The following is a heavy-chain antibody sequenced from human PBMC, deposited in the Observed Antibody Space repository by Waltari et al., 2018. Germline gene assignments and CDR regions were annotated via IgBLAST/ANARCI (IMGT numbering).Heavy chain of an antibody. D-gene: IGHD3-22*01. CDR2: IYTSGGS. CDR3: ARLDRFSDYNWFDP. J-gene: IGHJ5*02. V-gene: IGHV4-38-2*02. Sequence: QGQLQESGPGLVKLSETLSLTCTVSGYSISSGYYWGWIRQPPGKGLEWTGTIYTSGGSKYNPSLKSRVTISVDTSKNQFSLKLTSVTAADAAVYYCARLDRFSDYNWFDPWGHGTLVTVSS. CDR1: GYSISSGYY.